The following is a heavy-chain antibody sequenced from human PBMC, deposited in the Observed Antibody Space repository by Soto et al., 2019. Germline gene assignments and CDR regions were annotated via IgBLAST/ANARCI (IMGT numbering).Heavy chain of an antibody. Sequence: GGSLRLSCAASGFTFSSYEMNWVRQAPGKGLEWISYISSSGSIIYYADSVKGRFTISRDNAKNSLYLQMNSLRAGDTAVYYCARDLGATTYGYYYYYGMDVWGQGTTVTVSS. CDR2: ISSSGSII. D-gene: IGHD1-26*01. CDR1: GFTFSSYE. V-gene: IGHV3-48*03. J-gene: IGHJ6*02. CDR3: ARDLGATTYGYYYYYGMDV.